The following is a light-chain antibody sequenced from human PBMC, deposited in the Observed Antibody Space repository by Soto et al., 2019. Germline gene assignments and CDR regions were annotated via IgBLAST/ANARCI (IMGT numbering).Light chain of an antibody. V-gene: IGKV1-12*01. CDR1: RGIYSL. Sequence: EIQMTQSPSFVSASVGERVTITCRAARGIYSLLDWYQQKTGTDPKLLIHAGSSFHSEITSRFKGNGTGKDYTLIISGLQREDSATYYWQQGYNHPFTFGGRTKVEVK. CDR2: AGS. J-gene: IGKJ4*01. CDR3: QQGYNHPFT.